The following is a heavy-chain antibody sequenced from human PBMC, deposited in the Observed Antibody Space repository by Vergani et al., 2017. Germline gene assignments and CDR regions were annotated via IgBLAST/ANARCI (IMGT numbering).Heavy chain of an antibody. CDR1: GCSISSYY. Sequence: QVQLQESGPGLVKPSETLSLTCTVSGCSISSYYWSWIRQPPGKGLEWIGYIYYSGSTNYNPSLKSRVTISVDNSKNQFALKLSSVTAADPAVYYCARLDFRGRWLQPKGVDWGQGTLVTVSS. V-gene: IGHV4-59*08. D-gene: IGHD5-24*01. J-gene: IGHJ4*02. CDR3: ARLDFRGRWLQPKGVD. CDR2: IYYSGST.